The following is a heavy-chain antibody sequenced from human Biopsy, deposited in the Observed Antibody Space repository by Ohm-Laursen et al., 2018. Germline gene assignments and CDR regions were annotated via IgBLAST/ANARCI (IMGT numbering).Heavy chain of an antibody. CDR3: ARDEGLLRAFDI. CDR1: GGSISGHF. J-gene: IGHJ3*02. Sequence: SETLSLTCSVSGGSISGHFWSWVRQPAGKGLEWIGRIYSNGNTNYNPSLKSRVSMSVDTSKNHFSLNLTSVTAADTAVYYCARDEGLLRAFDIWGQGTLDTVSS. D-gene: IGHD1-26*01. CDR2: IYSNGNT. V-gene: IGHV4-4*07.